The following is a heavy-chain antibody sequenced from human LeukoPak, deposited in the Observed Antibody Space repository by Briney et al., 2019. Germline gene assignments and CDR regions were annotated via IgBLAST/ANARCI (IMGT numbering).Heavy chain of an antibody. CDR3: ARDFPEDYGRNSPWYFDL. V-gene: IGHV4-59*01. Sequence: PSETLSLTCTFSGGSISSYYWSWIRQPPGKGLEWIGYIYYSGNTNHSPSLKRRVTISVDTCKNQFSLKLSSVTAADTAVYYCARDFPEDYGRNSPWYFDLWGRGTLVTVSS. J-gene: IGHJ2*01. D-gene: IGHD4-23*01. CDR2: IYYSGNT. CDR1: GGSISSYY.